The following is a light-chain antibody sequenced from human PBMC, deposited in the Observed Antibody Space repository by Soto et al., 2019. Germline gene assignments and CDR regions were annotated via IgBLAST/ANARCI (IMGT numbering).Light chain of an antibody. CDR3: CSYAGSYTYV. V-gene: IGLV2-11*01. J-gene: IGLJ1*01. CDR2: DVS. CDR1: SNDVGGYNY. Sequence: QSVLTQPRSVSGSPGQSVTISCTGTSNDVGGYNYVSWYQQHPGKASKLMIYDVSKRPSGVPDRFSGSKSGNTASLTISGLQAEDEADYYCCSYAGSYTYVFGTGTKVTVL.